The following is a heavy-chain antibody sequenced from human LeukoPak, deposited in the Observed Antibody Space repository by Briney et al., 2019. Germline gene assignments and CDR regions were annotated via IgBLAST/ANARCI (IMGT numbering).Heavy chain of an antibody. Sequence: SETLSLTCTVSGGSISSYYWSWIRQPPGKGLEWIGYIYYSGSTNYNPSLKSRVTISVDTPKNQFSLKLSSVTAADTAVYYCARHQRGYDFWSGLYYFDYWGQGTLVTASS. J-gene: IGHJ4*02. CDR1: GGSISSYY. V-gene: IGHV4-59*08. CDR2: IYYSGST. D-gene: IGHD3-3*01. CDR3: ARHQRGYDFWSGLYYFDY.